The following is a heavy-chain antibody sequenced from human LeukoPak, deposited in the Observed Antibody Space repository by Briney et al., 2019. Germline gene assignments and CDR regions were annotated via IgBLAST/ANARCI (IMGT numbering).Heavy chain of an antibody. CDR3: ASYNWNYDMDV. V-gene: IGHV3-74*01. CDR2: INGDGS. CDR1: GFIFSNYW. D-gene: IGHD1-20*01. Sequence: GGSLRLSCVASGFIFSNYWMCWVRQAPGKGLVWVSRINGDGSYGVSVNGPFTISRDNAKSTLYLQMHYLRVEDTAVYYCASYNWNYDMDVWGQGTTVIVSS. J-gene: IGHJ6*02.